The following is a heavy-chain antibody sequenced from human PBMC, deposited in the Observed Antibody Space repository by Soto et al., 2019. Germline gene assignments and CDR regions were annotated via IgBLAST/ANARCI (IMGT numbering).Heavy chain of an antibody. Sequence: ASVKVFCKASGGTFSTYAISWVRQAPGQGLEWMGGINPICGGTKYAQKFQGWVTMTRDTSISTAYMEPSRLRSDDTAVYYCARYPYYYDSSGQGFDYWGQGTLVTVSS. CDR2: INPICGGT. V-gene: IGHV1-2*04. CDR1: GGTFSTYA. CDR3: ARYPYYYDSSGQGFDY. J-gene: IGHJ4*02. D-gene: IGHD3-22*01.